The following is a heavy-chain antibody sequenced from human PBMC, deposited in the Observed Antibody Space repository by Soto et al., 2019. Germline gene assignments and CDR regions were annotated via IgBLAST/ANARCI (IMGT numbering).Heavy chain of an antibody. Sequence: SETLSLTCTVSGGSIGSSSYFWAWIRQPPGKGLEWIATIYYNGNAYYNPSLKSRVTISLDTSKNQFSLQLSSVTAADTAVYYCAAPTTVTSKSDYWGQGTLVTVSS. J-gene: IGHJ4*02. D-gene: IGHD4-17*01. CDR3: AAPTTVTSKSDY. V-gene: IGHV4-39*01. CDR2: IYYNGNA. CDR1: GGSIGSSSYF.